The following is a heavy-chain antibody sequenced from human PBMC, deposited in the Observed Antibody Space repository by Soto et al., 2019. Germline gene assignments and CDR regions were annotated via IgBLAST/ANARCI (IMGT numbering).Heavy chain of an antibody. V-gene: IGHV3-9*01. J-gene: IGHJ4*02. CDR3: VKDIHEQWLVSHCEY. CDR1: GFTFESYS. D-gene: IGHD6-19*01. Sequence: EVQLVESGGGSVQPGRSLRLSCVASGFTFESYSMHWVRQAPGKGLEWVSGISWNSGSIGYEDSVKGRVTISRDNAQKTLYLEMNSLRVEDTAFYYCVKDIHEQWLVSHCEYGGQGALVTVSS. CDR2: ISWNSGSI.